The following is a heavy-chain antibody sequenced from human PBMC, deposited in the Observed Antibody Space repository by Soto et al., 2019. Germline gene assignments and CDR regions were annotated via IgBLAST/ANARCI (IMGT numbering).Heavy chain of an antibody. J-gene: IGHJ6*03. V-gene: IGHV3-53*04. CDR1: GFTVSSNY. D-gene: IGHD2-2*01. CDR2: IYSGGST. CDR3: AGRGLTSPSLRPKYYYYYYMDV. Sequence: GGSLRLSCAASGFTVSSNYMSWVRQAPGKGLEWVSVIYSGGSTYYADSVKGRFTISRHNSKNTLYLQMNSLRAEDTAVYYCAGRGLTSPSLRPKYYYYYYMDVWGKGTTVTVSS.